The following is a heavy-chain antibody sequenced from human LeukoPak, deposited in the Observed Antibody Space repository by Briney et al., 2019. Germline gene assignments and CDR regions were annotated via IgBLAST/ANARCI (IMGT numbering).Heavy chain of an antibody. D-gene: IGHD6-6*01. Sequence: SETLSLTCTVSGDSITNNNHYWSWIRQPAGKGLEWIGRIYSSGSTSYNPSLRSRVTMSLDTSKNQFSLKVNSVTAADTAVYYCGRDRARYFDYWGQGNLVIVSS. CDR3: GRDRARYFDY. CDR1: GDSITNNNHY. CDR2: IYSSGST. V-gene: IGHV4-61*02. J-gene: IGHJ4*02.